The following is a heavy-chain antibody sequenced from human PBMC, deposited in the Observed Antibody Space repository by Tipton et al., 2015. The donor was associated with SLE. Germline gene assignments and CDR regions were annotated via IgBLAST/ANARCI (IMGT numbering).Heavy chain of an antibody. J-gene: IGHJ3*02. CDR3: ARGDYYDSSGHDAFDI. CDR2: IFYSGST. D-gene: IGHD3-22*01. CDR1: GGSISSYY. Sequence: TLSLTCTVSGGSISSYYWSWIRQPPGKGLEWIGYIFYSGSTHYNPSLKSRVTTSVDTSKNQFSLKLSSVTAADTAVYYCARGDYYDSSGHDAFDIWGQGTMVTVSS. V-gene: IGHV4-59*01.